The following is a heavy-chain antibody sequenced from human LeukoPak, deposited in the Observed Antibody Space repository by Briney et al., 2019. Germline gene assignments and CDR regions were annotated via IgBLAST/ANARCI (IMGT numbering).Heavy chain of an antibody. D-gene: IGHD2-2*01. J-gene: IGHJ4*02. Sequence: SETLSLTCTVSGGSLSSHYWSWIRQPPGKGLELIGHIFYTGTTFYSPSLSSRVSISLDTSRNQFFLRLTSVTTADTALYYCARFSSGCSTASCYLTYWGQGILVTVSS. CDR1: GGSLSSHY. CDR3: ARFSSGCSTASCYLTY. CDR2: IFYTGTT. V-gene: IGHV4-59*11.